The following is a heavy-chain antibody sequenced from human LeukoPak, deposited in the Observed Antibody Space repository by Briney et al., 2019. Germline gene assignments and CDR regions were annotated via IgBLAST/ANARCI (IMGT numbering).Heavy chain of an antibody. CDR1: GDSVSSNSAA. D-gene: IGHD5-18*01. V-gene: IGHV6-1*01. CDR2: TYYRSKWYN. Sequence: SQTLSLTCAISGDSVSSNSAAWNWIRQSPSRGLEWLGRTYYRSKWYNDYAVSVKSRITINPDTSKNQFSLKLSSVIAADTAVYYCAREGYTDMFLGDWFDPWGQGTLVTVSS. CDR3: AREGYTDMFLGDWFDP. J-gene: IGHJ5*02.